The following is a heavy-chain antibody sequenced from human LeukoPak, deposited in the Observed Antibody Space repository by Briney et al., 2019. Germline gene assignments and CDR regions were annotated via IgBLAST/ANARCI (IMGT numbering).Heavy chain of an antibody. CDR1: GFTFSSYA. CDR2: ISGSGGST. V-gene: IGHV3-23*01. J-gene: IGHJ3*02. Sequence: GGSLRLSCAASGFTFSSYAMSWVRQAPGKGLEWVSAISGSGGSTYYADSVRGRFTISRDNSKNTLYLQMNSLRAEDTAVYYCAKAYSGSFDAFDIWGQGTMVTVSS. CDR3: AKAYSGSFDAFDI. D-gene: IGHD1-26*01.